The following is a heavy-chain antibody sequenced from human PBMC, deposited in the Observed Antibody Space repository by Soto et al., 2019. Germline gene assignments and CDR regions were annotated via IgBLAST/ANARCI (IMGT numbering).Heavy chain of an antibody. Sequence: GASVKVSCKASGGTFSSYAISWVRQAPGQGLEWMGGIIPISDTTNYAQKFQGRVTITADESTSTAYMELSSLRSEDTAVYYCAKYPAYYDCWGGTLYYYYGMDVWGQGTTVTVSS. V-gene: IGHV1-69*13. CDR2: IIPISDTT. CDR3: AKYPAYYDCWGGTLYYYYGMDV. J-gene: IGHJ6*02. D-gene: IGHD3-3*01. CDR1: GGTFSSYA.